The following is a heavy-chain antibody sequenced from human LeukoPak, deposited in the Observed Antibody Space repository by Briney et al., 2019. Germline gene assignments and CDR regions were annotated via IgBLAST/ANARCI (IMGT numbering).Heavy chain of an antibody. CDR1: GYTFTSYG. J-gene: IGHJ5*02. V-gene: IGHV1-18*04. D-gene: IGHD4-17*01. CDR2: ISAYNGIT. Sequence: ASVKVSCKASGYTFTSYGISWVRQAPGQGLEWMGWISAYNGITNYVQKLQGRVTMTTDTSTSTAYMELRSLRSDDTAVYYCASHYGDYEDWDFWFDPWGQGTLVTVSS. CDR3: ASHYGDYEDWDFWFDP.